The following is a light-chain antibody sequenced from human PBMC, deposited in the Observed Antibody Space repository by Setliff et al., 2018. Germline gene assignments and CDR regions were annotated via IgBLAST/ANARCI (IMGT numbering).Light chain of an antibody. CDR2: EVS. Sequence: QPALTQPASVSGSPGQSITISCTGTSSDIGGYNYVSWYQQHPGKAPKVLISEVSDRPSGISSRFSGSKSGDTASLTISGLQAEDEADYYCSSYSSSNTRVIFGGGTKVTVL. J-gene: IGLJ2*01. CDR3: SSYSSSNTRVI. V-gene: IGLV2-14*03. CDR1: SSDIGGYNY.